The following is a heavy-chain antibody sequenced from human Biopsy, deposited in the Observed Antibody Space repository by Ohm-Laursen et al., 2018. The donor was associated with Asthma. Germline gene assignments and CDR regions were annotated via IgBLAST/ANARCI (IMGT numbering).Heavy chain of an antibody. CDR2: IWHDGRNK. J-gene: IGHJ4*02. V-gene: IGHV3-33*01. CDR3: ARDREYSSGWYQPLFDY. Sequence: RSLRLSCTASGFTFSSYGMHWVRQAPGKGLEWVAVIWHDGRNKYYADSVKGRFTISRDNSKNTLYLQMNSLRAEDTAVYYFARDREYSSGWYQPLFDYWGQGTLVTVSS. CDR1: GFTFSSYG. D-gene: IGHD6-19*01.